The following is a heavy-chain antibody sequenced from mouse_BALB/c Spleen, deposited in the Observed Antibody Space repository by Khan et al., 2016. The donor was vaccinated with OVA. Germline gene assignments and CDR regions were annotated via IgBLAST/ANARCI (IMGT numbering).Heavy chain of an antibody. Sequence: LVESGPEVKKPGETVKISCKASGYSFTNYGMNWVRQAPGKGLKWMGWINTYTGEPTYADDFKGRLAFSLETSASTAYLQINNLKNEDTATYFCASGGYWYFEVWGAGTTVTVSS. V-gene: IGHV9-3-1*01. CDR3: ASGGYWYFEV. D-gene: IGHD1-1*02. CDR1: GYSFTNYG. CDR2: INTYTGEP. J-gene: IGHJ1*01.